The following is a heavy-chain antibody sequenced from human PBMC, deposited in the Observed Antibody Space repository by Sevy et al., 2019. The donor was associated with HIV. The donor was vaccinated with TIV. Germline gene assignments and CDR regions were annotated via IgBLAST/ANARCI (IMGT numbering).Heavy chain of an antibody. V-gene: IGHV3-11*01. CDR1: GFTFSDYY. Sequence: GGSLRLSCAASGFTFSDYYMSWIRQGPGKGLEWVSYISSSGSIIYYADSVKGRFTISRDNAKNSLYLQMNSLRAEDTAVYYCARLYCSGGSCYGGGYFQHWGQGTLVTVSS. CDR3: ARLYCSGGSCYGGGYFQH. J-gene: IGHJ1*01. D-gene: IGHD2-15*01. CDR2: ISSSGSII.